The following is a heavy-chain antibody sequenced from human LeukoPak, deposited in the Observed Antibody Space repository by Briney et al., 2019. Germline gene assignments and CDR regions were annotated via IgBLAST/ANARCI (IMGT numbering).Heavy chain of an antibody. V-gene: IGHV3-74*01. CDR3: ARVPSSLGYFYMDV. D-gene: IGHD6-13*01. CDR1: GFTFSSYW. J-gene: IGHJ6*03. Sequence: GGSLRLSCAASGFTFSSYWKHWVRQAPGKGLVWVSRINSDGSSTSYADSVKGRFTISRDNAKNSLYLQMNSLRAEDTAVYYCARVPSSLGYFYMDVWGKGTTVTVSS. CDR2: INSDGSST.